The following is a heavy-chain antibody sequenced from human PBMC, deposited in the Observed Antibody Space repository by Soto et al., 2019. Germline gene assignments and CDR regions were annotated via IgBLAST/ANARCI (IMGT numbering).Heavy chain of an antibody. CDR3: ATGFLGLCTGGNCPLDS. Sequence: GGSLRLSCAASGFTLSNVWMTWVRRAPGKGLEWVGRIKSEIEGGTTDYAAPVKGRFTISRDDSRNTLYLQMNSLKTEDTAVYYCATGFLGLCTGGNCPLDSWGQGTLATVSS. J-gene: IGHJ4*02. CDR1: GFTLSNVW. V-gene: IGHV3-15*01. D-gene: IGHD2-15*01. CDR2: IKSEIEGGTT.